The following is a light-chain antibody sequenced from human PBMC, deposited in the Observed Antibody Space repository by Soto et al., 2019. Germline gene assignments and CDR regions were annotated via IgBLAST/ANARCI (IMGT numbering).Light chain of an antibody. V-gene: IGKV1-12*01. CDR2: GAF. CDR3: QQVTTFPRT. Sequence: DIQMTQYPSSVAAAVGDRVTITCRASQGIGTWLAWYQHKPGTAPKLLIFGAFSLQRGVPSRFAGSGSGTDFTLTIKSLQPEDVATYYCQQVTTFPRTFGQGTKVEIK. CDR1: QGIGTW. J-gene: IGKJ1*01.